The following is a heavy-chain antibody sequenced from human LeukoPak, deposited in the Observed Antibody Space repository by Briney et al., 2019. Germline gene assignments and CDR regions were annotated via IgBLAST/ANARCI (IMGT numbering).Heavy chain of an antibody. J-gene: IGHJ6*03. Sequence: GGSLRLSCAASGFTFSSYSMNWVRQAPGKGLEWVSSISSSSSYIYYADSVKGRFTISRDNAKNSLYLQMNSLRAEDTAVYYCARDFCSGGSCYYYYYYMDVWGKGTTVTVSS. CDR3: ARDFCSGGSCYYYYYYMDV. D-gene: IGHD2-15*01. CDR2: ISSSSSYI. V-gene: IGHV3-21*01. CDR1: GFTFSSYS.